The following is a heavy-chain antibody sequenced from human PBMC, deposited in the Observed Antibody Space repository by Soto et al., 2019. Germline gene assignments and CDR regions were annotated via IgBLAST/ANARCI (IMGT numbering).Heavy chain of an antibody. D-gene: IGHD3-22*01. CDR2: ISPKSGSI. Sequence: GGPVKVSRKGSGGTLSSYAISWGRQAPGQGLEWMGWISPKSGSIKYAQKFQGRVIMTTDTSTSTAYMELRSLRSDDTAVYYCVKDRDSNSWPSRDVWGPGTTVTV. CDR1: GGTLSSYA. CDR3: VKDRDSNSWPSRDV. V-gene: IGHV1-18*01. J-gene: IGHJ6*02.